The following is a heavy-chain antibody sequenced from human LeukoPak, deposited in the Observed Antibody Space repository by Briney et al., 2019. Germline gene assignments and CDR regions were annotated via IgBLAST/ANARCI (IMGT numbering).Heavy chain of an antibody. V-gene: IGHV1-2*02. D-gene: IGHD6-25*01. CDR2: VNPNSGNT. CDR1: GYTFTGYY. CDR3: AREGAAAEDVNWFDP. J-gene: IGHJ5*02. Sequence: GASVKVSRKASGYTFTGYYMHWARQAPGQGLEWMGWVNPNSGNTHYAQKFQDRVTMTRDTSISTAYMELNSLRSDDTAVYYCAREGAAAEDVNWFDPWGQGTLVTVSS.